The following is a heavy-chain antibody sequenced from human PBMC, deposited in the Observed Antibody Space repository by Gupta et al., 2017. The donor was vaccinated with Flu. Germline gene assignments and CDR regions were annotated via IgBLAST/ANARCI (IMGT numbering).Heavy chain of an antibody. CDR1: SSY. CDR2: INPDGSST. CDR3: ATVTSGC. V-gene: IGHV3-74*03. Sequence: SSYLQWVRQAPGKGLVWVSRINPDGSSTTYAESVKGRFTISRDNAKNTVYLQMNSLGDDDTAVYYCATVTSGCWGQGTLVTVSS. D-gene: IGHD4-17*01. J-gene: IGHJ4*02.